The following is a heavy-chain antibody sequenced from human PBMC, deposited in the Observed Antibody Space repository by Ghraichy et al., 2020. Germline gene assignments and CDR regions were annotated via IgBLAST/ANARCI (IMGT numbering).Heavy chain of an antibody. V-gene: IGHV3-30-3*01. CDR3: ARVRSAYDYYYDMDV. CDR1: GFTFSGYA. J-gene: IGHJ6*02. Sequence: GESLNISCAASGFTFSGYAMHWVRQAPGMGLEWVAVTSYVGSNEYYADSVKGRFTISRDNSKNTLYLQMNSLRAEDTAMYYCARVRSAYDYYYDMDVWGQGTTVTVSS. CDR2: TSYVGSNE.